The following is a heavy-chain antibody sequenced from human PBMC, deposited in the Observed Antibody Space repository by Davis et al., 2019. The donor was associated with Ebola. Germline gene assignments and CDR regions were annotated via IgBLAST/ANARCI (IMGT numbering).Heavy chain of an antibody. Sequence: ASVKVSCKASGYTFTSYDINWVRQATGQGLEWMGWMNPNSGNTGYAQKFQGRVTITRNTSISTAYMELSSLRSDDTAVYYCARAPPYDSSGYSADHWGQGTLVTVSS. J-gene: IGHJ4*02. CDR1: GYTFTSYD. D-gene: IGHD3-22*01. CDR3: ARAPPYDSSGYSADH. V-gene: IGHV1-8*03. CDR2: MNPNSGNT.